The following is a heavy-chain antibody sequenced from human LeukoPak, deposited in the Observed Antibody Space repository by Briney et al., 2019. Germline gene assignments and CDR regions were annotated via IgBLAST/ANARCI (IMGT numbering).Heavy chain of an antibody. CDR3: ARGPGAVHP. Sequence: SETLSLTCAVHGYSLTNHYWIWICQPPGKGLEWIAEVLHTGSTNYNPSFKRRVTISVDTSKNQFFLNLTSVTAADTAVYYCARGPGAVHPWGQGILVTVSS. CDR2: VLHTGST. J-gene: IGHJ5*02. CDR1: GYSLTNHY. D-gene: IGHD6-13*01. V-gene: IGHV4-34*12.